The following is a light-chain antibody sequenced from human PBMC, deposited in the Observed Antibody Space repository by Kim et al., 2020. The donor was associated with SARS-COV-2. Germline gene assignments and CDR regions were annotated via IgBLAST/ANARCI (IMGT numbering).Light chain of an antibody. CDR3: QEWDSTTAYV. CDR2: QHN. Sequence: SPGQTARITCSGVKLGDKFAAWYQQKSGQSPLLVVFQHNKRPSGIPDRFSGSNSGNTATLTIRGTQAMDEGDYYCQEWDSTTAYVFGPGTKVTVL. J-gene: IGLJ1*01. CDR1: KLGDKF. V-gene: IGLV3-1*01.